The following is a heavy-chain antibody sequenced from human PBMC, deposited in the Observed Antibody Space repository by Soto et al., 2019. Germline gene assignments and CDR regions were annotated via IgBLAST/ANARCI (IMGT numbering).Heavy chain of an antibody. CDR2: ISAYNGNT. CDR1: GYTFTSYG. J-gene: IGHJ4*02. CDR3: AVTYYYDSSGYPLDY. D-gene: IGHD3-22*01. V-gene: IGHV1-18*01. Sequence: QVQLVQSGAEVKKPGASVKVSCKASGYTFTSYGISWVRQAPGQGLEWMGWISAYNGNTNYAQKLQGRVIMTTDTSTSTAYMELRSLRSDDTAVYYCAVTYYYDSSGYPLDYWGQGTLVTVSS.